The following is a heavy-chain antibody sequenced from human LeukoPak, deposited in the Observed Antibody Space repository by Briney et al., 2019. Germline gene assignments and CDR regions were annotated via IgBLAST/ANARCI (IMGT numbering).Heavy chain of an antibody. D-gene: IGHD1-26*01. J-gene: IGHJ6*03. V-gene: IGHV3-11*01. CDR3: ARDGVEWELLPASYYYYYMDV. CDR1: GFTFSDYY. CDR2: ISSSGSTI. Sequence: PGGSLRLSCAASGFTFSDYYMSWIRQAPGKGLEWVSYISSSGSTIYYADSVKGRFTISRDNAKNSLYLQINSLRAEDTAVYYCARDGVEWELLPASYYYYYMDVWGKGTTVTVSS.